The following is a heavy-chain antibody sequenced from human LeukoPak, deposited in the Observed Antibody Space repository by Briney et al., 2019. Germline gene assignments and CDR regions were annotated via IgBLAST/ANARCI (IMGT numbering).Heavy chain of an antibody. CDR1: GYTFTSYG. CDR3: ARRDYIAVAGNYYYYYYMDV. Sequence: ASVKVSCKASGYTFTSYGISWVRQAPGQGLEWMGWISAYNGNTNYAQKLQGRVTMTTDTSTSTAYMELRSLRSDDTAVYYCARRDYIAVAGNYYYYYYMDVWGKGTTVTVSS. V-gene: IGHV1-18*01. CDR2: ISAYNGNT. D-gene: IGHD6-19*01. J-gene: IGHJ6*03.